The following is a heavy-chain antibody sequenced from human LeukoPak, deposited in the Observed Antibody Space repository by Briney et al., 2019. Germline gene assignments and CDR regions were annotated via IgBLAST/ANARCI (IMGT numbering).Heavy chain of an antibody. J-gene: IGHJ4*02. D-gene: IGHD3-10*01. CDR1: GFTCDDYT. CDR2: ITWDGGST. CDR3: AKGKNTGSYLSHVDY. V-gene: IGHV3-43*01. Sequence: GGSLRLSCAASGFTCDDYTMHWVRQAPGKGLEWVSLITWDGGSTYYADSVKGRFTISRDNSKNSLYLQMNSLRTEDTALYYCAKGKNTGSYLSHVDYWGQGTLVTVSS.